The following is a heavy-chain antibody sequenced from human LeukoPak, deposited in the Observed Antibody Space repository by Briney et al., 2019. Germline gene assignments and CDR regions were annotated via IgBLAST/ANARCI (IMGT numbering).Heavy chain of an antibody. Sequence: ASVKVSCKASGYTFTGYYMHWVRQAPGQGLEWMGWINPNSGGTNYAQKFQARVTMTRDTSISTAYMELSRLRSDDTAVYYCARGGGYDILTGYKWGQGTLVTVSS. CDR2: INPNSGGT. V-gene: IGHV1-2*02. CDR3: ARGGGYDILTGYK. CDR1: GYTFTGYY. J-gene: IGHJ4*02. D-gene: IGHD3-9*01.